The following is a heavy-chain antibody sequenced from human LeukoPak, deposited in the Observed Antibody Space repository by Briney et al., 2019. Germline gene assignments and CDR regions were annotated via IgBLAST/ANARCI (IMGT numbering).Heavy chain of an antibody. Sequence: PSETLSLTCAVYGGSFSGYYWSWIRQPPGKGLEWIGELNHSGSTNYNPSLKSRVTISVDTSKNQFSLKLSSVTAADTAVYYCARADPLRYYGMDVWGQGTTVTVSS. CDR2: LNHSGST. CDR1: GGSFSGYY. D-gene: IGHD3-16*01. V-gene: IGHV4-34*01. CDR3: ARADPLRYYGMDV. J-gene: IGHJ6*02.